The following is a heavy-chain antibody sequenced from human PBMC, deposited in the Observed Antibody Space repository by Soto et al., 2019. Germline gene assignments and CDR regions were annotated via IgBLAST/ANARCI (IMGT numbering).Heavy chain of an antibody. J-gene: IGHJ4*02. V-gene: IGHV3-21*01. CDR2: FSSSSSYI. Sequence: GGSLRLSCAASVFTFSSYSMNLVRQAPGEGLEWVSSFSSSSSYIYYADSVKGRFTISRDNAKNSLYLQMNSLRAEDTAVYYCAAFYYYDSSGYYEGAFYCWGQGTLVTVSS. CDR1: VFTFSSYS. D-gene: IGHD3-22*01. CDR3: AAFYYYDSSGYYEGAFYC.